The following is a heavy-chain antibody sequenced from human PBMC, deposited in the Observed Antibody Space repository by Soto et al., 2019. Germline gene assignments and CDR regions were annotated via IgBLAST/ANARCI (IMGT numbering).Heavy chain of an antibody. CDR2: IYYSGTT. CDR1: GGSISSDDHY. V-gene: IGHV4-30-4*01. D-gene: IGHD6-13*01. J-gene: IGHJ4*02. CDR3: ATVRSRWHIDS. Sequence: QVQLQESGPGLVKPSQTLSLTCIVSGGSISSDDHYWSWIRQPPGKGLEWIGYIYYSGTTHSNPSLKSPLFISLDTSKNPFSLHLTSVTAADTAVYYCATVRSRWHIDSWGQGTLVTVSS.